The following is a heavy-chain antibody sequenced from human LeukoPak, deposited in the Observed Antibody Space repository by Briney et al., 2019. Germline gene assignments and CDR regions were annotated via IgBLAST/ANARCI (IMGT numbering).Heavy chain of an antibody. CDR3: AREPCGGDCYSGYFDY. V-gene: IGHV4-59*01. CDR1: GGSISSYY. D-gene: IGHD2-21*02. CDR2: IYHSGST. J-gene: IGHJ4*02. Sequence: SETLSLTCTVSGGSISSYYWSWIRQPPGKGLEWIGYIYHSGSTNYNPSLKSRVTISVDTSKNQFSLKLSSVTAADTAVYYCAREPCGGDCYSGYFDYWGQGTLVTVSS.